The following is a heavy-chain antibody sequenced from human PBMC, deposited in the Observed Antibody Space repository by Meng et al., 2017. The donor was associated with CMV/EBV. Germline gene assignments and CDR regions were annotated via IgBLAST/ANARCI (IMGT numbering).Heavy chain of an antibody. CDR3: ARDRVTAAAGVGWFDP. D-gene: IGHD6-13*01. CDR2: ISYDGSNK. V-gene: IGHV3-30*04. Sequence: GGSLKLSCAASEFTFGSYAMHWVRQAPGKGLEWVAVISYDGSNKYYADSVKGRFTISRDNSKNTLYLQMNSLRAEDTAVYYCARDRVTAAAGVGWFDPWGQGTLVTVSS. CDR1: EFTFGSYA. J-gene: IGHJ5*02.